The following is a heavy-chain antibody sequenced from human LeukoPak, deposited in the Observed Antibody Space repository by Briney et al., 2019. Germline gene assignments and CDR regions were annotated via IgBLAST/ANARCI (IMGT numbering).Heavy chain of an antibody. CDR2: ISSSGSAI. V-gene: IGHV3-48*03. Sequence: GGSLRLSCAASGFTFSNFEMNWVRQAPGRGLEWLSYISSSGSAIHYADSVKGRFTISRDNAKNSLSLQMNSLRAEDTAIYYCAREAAGPGNTYPYRDAFDIRDQGTMVTVSS. CDR1: GFTFSNFE. J-gene: IGHJ3*02. CDR3: AREAAGPGNTYPYRDAFDI. D-gene: IGHD3-16*01.